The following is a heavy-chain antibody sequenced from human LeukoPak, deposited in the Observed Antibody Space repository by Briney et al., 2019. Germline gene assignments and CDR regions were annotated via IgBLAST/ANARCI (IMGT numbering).Heavy chain of an antibody. J-gene: IGHJ4*02. CDR3: ARDRGGYSYGNFDY. Sequence: NSSETLSLTCTVSGGSISSSSYYWGWIRQPPGKGLEWIGSIYYSGSTYYNPSLKSRVTISVDTSKNQFSLKLSSVTAADTAVYYCARDRGGYSYGNFDYWGQGTLVTVSS. CDR1: GGSISSSSYY. D-gene: IGHD5-18*01. V-gene: IGHV4-39*07. CDR2: IYYSGST.